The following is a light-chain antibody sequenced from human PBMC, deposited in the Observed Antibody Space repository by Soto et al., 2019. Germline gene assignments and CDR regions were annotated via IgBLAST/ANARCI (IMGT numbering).Light chain of an antibody. CDR1: QSVSSN. Sequence: EIVMTQSPATLSVSPGERVTLSCRASQSVSSNLAWYQQKPGQAPRLLIYGASTRATGIPARFSGSGSGTALTLTITSLQSEDFAVYYCQQYHNWPPFTFGQGTKLEIK. V-gene: IGKV3-15*01. J-gene: IGKJ2*01. CDR3: QQYHNWPPFT. CDR2: GAS.